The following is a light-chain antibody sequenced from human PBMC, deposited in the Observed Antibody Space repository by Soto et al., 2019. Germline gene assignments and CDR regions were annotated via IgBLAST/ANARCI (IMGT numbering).Light chain of an antibody. V-gene: IGKV3-20*01. J-gene: IGKJ1*01. CDR3: QQYGNAPWT. Sequence: EVVLTQSPGTLSLSPGERATLSCRASQSVTGSYLAWYQQKPGQPPRLLIYAASSRATGIPDRLSGSGSGTDFTLTISRLVPEDLAVYYCQQYGNAPWTFGQGTKVEIK. CDR1: QSVTGSY. CDR2: AAS.